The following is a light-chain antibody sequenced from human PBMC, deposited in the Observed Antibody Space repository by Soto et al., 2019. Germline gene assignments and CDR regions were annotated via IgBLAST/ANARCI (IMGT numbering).Light chain of an antibody. CDR2: DAS. Sequence: DIQMTQSPSSLSASVGDRVTITFRSSQGISSYLKWYQQKPGKAPKVLIYDASSLQSGVPSRFSGSGSGTDFTLTISSLQPEDFATYYCQQSYSTPRWTFGQGTKVDIK. V-gene: IGKV1-39*01. CDR3: QQSYSTPRWT. J-gene: IGKJ1*01. CDR1: QGISSY.